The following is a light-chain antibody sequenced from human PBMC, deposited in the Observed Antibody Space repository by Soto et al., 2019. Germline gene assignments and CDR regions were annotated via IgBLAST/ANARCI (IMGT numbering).Light chain of an antibody. CDR1: QSVSSY. Sequence: EIVLTQSPATLSLSPGERATLSCRASQSVSSYLAWYQQKPGQAPRLLIYDTSKRATGIPARFSGSGSGTDFTLTISSLEPEDFEVYYCQQRTNWPRSFTFGPGTKVDIK. J-gene: IGKJ3*01. V-gene: IGKV3-11*01. CDR3: QQRTNWPRSFT. CDR2: DTS.